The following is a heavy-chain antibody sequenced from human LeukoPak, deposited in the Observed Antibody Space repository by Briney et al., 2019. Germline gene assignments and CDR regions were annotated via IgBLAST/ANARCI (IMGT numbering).Heavy chain of an antibody. Sequence: SETLSLTCTVSGGSISSGSYYWSWIRQPAGKGLEWIGRIHASGSTNYNPSLKSRVTISVDTSKNQFSLKLSSVTAADTAVYYCARHLPSGIVGAREYYFDYWGQGTLVTVSS. CDR2: IHASGST. V-gene: IGHV4-61*02. CDR1: GGSISSGSYY. CDR3: ARHLPSGIVGAREYYFDY. J-gene: IGHJ4*02. D-gene: IGHD1-26*01.